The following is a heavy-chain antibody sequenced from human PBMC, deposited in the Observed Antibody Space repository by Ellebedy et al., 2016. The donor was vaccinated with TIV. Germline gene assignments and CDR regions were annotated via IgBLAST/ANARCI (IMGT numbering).Heavy chain of an antibody. J-gene: IGHJ3*02. V-gene: IGHV1-69*13. Sequence: SMKVSCXASGGTFSSYAISWVRQAPGQGLEWMGGIIPIFGTANYAQKFQGRVTITADESTSTAYMELSSLRSEDTAVYYCASPKLAAAGPRDTNAFDIWGQGTMVTVSS. CDR2: IIPIFGTA. D-gene: IGHD6-13*01. CDR1: GGTFSSYA. CDR3: ASPKLAAAGPRDTNAFDI.